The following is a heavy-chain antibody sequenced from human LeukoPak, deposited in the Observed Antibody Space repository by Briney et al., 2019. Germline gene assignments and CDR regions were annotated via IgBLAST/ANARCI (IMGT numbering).Heavy chain of an antibody. J-gene: IGHJ6*02. V-gene: IGHV4-59*01. D-gene: IGHD2-2*01. Sequence: KPSETLSLTCTVSGGSISSYYWSWVRQPPGKGLEWIGYIYYSGSTNYNPSLKSRVTISVDTSKNQFSLKLSSVTAADTAVYYCARDRIVVVPAATSVRSIYYYYGMDVWGQGTTVTVSS. CDR2: IYYSGST. CDR3: ARDRIVVVPAATSVRSIYYYYGMDV. CDR1: GGSISSYY.